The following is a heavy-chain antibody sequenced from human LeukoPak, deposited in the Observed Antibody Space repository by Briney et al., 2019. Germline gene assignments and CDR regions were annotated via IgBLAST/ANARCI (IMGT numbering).Heavy chain of an antibody. D-gene: IGHD6-13*01. Sequence: GASVKVSCKASGYTFTGSFILWVRQAPGQGLEWLGWMNPDSGGTNYAQKFQGRVTMTRDTSITTVYMELSRLRSDDTAVYYCARVKYRAAGDKQYWGRGTLVTVSS. J-gene: IGHJ4*02. CDR2: MNPDSGGT. CDR3: ARVKYRAAGDKQY. CDR1: GYTFTGSF. V-gene: IGHV1-2*02.